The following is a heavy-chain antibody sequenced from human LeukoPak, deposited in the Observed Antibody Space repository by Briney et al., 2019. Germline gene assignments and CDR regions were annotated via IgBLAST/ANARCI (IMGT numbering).Heavy chain of an antibody. Sequence: GGSLRLSCAASGFTFSSYWMTWVRQAPGKGLEWVANIKQDGSEKYYVDSAKGRFTISRDNAKNSLYLQMNSLRAEDTAVYYCAREGAAAGAYFDYWGQGTLVTVFS. CDR3: AREGAAAGAYFDY. J-gene: IGHJ4*02. V-gene: IGHV3-7*03. CDR1: GFTFSSYW. CDR2: IKQDGSEK. D-gene: IGHD6-13*01.